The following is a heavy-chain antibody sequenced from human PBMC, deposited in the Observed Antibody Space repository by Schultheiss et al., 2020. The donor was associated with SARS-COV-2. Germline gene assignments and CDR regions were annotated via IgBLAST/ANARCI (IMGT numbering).Heavy chain of an antibody. V-gene: IGHV3-23*03. Sequence: GGSLRLSCAASGFTFSDNAMSWVRQAPGKGLVWVSVIYRGGSTYYADSVKGRFTISRDNARNTLYLEMNSLRAEDTAVYYCASSMGRSAPDYWGQGTLVTVSS. J-gene: IGHJ4*02. D-gene: IGHD3-10*01. CDR2: IYRGGST. CDR3: ASSMGRSAPDY. CDR1: GFTFSDNA.